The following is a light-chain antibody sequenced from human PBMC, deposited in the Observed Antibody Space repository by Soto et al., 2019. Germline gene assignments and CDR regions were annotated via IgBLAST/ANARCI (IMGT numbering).Light chain of an antibody. CDR1: QRISTN. CDR2: SSC. CDR3: QQYNNLPPT. V-gene: IGKV3-15*01. Sequence: DIEMTQSPPILSVSPGEGATLSCRASQRISTNLAWYQHIPGQAPRLLIVSSCRRPTDVPARFRGSGSGTDLTLTISSMQSEDSEFYYCQQYNNLPPTFGQGTKVEVK. J-gene: IGKJ1*01.